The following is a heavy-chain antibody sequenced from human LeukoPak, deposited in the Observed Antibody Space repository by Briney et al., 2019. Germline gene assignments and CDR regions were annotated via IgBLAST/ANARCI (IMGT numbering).Heavy chain of an antibody. V-gene: IGHV4-34*01. CDR1: GGSFSGYY. D-gene: IGHD3-22*01. CDR3: ARCRGVVVITPDY. Sequence: PSETLSLTCAVYGGSFSGYYWSWIRQPPGKGLEWIGEINHSGSTNYNPSLKSRVTISVDTSKNQFSLKLSSVTAADTAVYYCARCRGVVVITPDYWGQGTLVTVSS. CDR2: INHSGST. J-gene: IGHJ4*02.